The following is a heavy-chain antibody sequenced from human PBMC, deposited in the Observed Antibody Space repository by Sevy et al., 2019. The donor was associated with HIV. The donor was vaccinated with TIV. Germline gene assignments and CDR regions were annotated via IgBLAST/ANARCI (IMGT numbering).Heavy chain of an antibody. D-gene: IGHD6-13*01. CDR2: LKSDVYGGTV. Sequence: GESLKISCTASGFTFGDYCMSWVRQAPGKGLEWVAFLKSDVYGGTVDHAASVRGRFVISRDDSKTIAYLQMNDLKTEDTGVYYCTRWKAAQSIFDYWGQVALVTVSS. J-gene: IGHJ4*02. CDR1: GFTFGDYC. CDR3: TRWKAAQSIFDY. V-gene: IGHV3-49*04.